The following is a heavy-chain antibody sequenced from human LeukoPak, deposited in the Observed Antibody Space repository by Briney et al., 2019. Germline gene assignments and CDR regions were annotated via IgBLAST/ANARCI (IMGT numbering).Heavy chain of an antibody. CDR2: IYYSGST. Sequence: PSETLSLTCTVSGGSISSYYWSWIRQPPGKGLEWIGYIYYSGSTNYNPSLKSRVTISVDTSKNQFSLKLSSVTAADTAVYYCARIYYYGSGSYSDYYYYMDVWGKGTPVTISS. J-gene: IGHJ6*03. CDR1: GGSISSYY. CDR3: ARIYYYGSGSYSDYYYYMDV. D-gene: IGHD3-10*01. V-gene: IGHV4-59*01.